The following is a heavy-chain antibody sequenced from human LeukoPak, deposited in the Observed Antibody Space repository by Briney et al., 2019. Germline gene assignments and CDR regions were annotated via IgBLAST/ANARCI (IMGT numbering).Heavy chain of an antibody. J-gene: IGHJ4*02. D-gene: IGHD1-26*01. V-gene: IGHV1-18*01. Sequence: ASVKVSCKASGYTFPSYGFTWVRQAPGQGLEWMGWISANNGNTNYAQKFQGRVTMTTDTSTSTAYMELRSLRSDDTAVYYCAKDQRWESPHYLDSWGQGTLVTVYS. CDR1: GYTFPSYG. CDR3: AKDQRWESPHYLDS. CDR2: ISANNGNT.